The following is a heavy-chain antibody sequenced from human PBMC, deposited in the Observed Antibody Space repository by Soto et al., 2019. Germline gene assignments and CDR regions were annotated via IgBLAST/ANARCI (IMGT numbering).Heavy chain of an antibody. D-gene: IGHD3-10*01. CDR1: GFTVSNNY. Sequence: EVQLVESGGGLIQPGGSLRLSCAVSGFTVSNNYMSWVRQAPGKGLEGVSVIYSGGYTAYGDSVKGRFTISRDNSKNTLYLQMKSPRAPGPGWFFCGTLPGGGGYWGQGTLVTVSS. V-gene: IGHV3-53*01. CDR2: IYSGGYT. CDR3: GTLPGGGGY. J-gene: IGHJ4*02.